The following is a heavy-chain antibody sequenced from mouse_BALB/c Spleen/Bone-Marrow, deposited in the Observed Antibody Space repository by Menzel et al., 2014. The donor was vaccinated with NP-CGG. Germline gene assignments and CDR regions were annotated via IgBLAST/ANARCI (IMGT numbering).Heavy chain of an antibody. V-gene: IGHV14-3*02. Sequence: GQMKQSRAELVKPGASVKLSCAASGFNIKDTYMHWVKQRPEQGLEWIGRIDPANGNTKYDPKFQGKATITADTSSNTAYLQLSSLTSEDTAVYYCARGSVVFAYSGQCTLFPFSA. CDR3: ARGSVVFAY. J-gene: IGHJ3*01. CDR1: GFNIKDTY. CDR2: IDPANGNT.